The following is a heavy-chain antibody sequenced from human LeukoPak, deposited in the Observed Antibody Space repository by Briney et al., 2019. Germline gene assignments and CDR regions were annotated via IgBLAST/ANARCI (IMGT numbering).Heavy chain of an antibody. CDR2: ISKDGGFK. Sequence: GGSLRLSCAASGFTFSSYNLHWVRQAPGKGLEWVAVISKDGGFKYYADPVKGRFTISRDNSKNTFYLQMNSLIIEDTAVYYCTREEYSSFWSTAGAFDIWGQGTMVTVSS. V-gene: IGHV3-30*03. CDR3: TREEYSSFWSTAGAFDI. D-gene: IGHD6-19*01. CDR1: GFTFSSYN. J-gene: IGHJ3*02.